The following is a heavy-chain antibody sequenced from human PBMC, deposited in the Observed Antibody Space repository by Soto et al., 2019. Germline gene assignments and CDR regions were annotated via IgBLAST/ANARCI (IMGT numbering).Heavy chain of an antibody. J-gene: IGHJ6*02. CDR2: INPGNGYT. CDR3: ASSRGSYPPQYYYGLAV. Sequence: ASVKVSCKASGYTFTSYAMHWVRQAPGQRLEWMGWINPGNGYTKYSQKFQGRVTITRDKSASTAYVELSRLTSEDTSVYYCASSRGSYPPQYYYGLAVWGQGTAVTVSS. V-gene: IGHV1-3*01. CDR1: GYTFTSYA. D-gene: IGHD2-15*01.